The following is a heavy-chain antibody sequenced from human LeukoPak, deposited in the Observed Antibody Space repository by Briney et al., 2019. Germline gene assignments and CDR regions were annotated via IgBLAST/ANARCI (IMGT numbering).Heavy chain of an antibody. J-gene: IGHJ4*02. Sequence: GGSLRLSCAASGFTFSSYWMHWVRHAPGKGLVWVSRINSDGSSTSYADSVKGRFTISRDNAKNTLYLQMNSLRAEDTAVYYCASDSKMATFDYWGQGTLVTVSS. D-gene: IGHD5-24*01. CDR3: ASDSKMATFDY. CDR1: GFTFSSYW. CDR2: INSDGSST. V-gene: IGHV3-74*01.